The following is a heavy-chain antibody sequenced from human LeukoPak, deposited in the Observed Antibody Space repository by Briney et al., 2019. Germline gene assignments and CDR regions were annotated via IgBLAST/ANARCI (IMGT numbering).Heavy chain of an antibody. CDR2: ISGSGGST. V-gene: IGHV3-23*01. D-gene: IGHD6-19*01. Sequence: GGSLRLSCAASGCTFSSYAMSWVRQAPGKGLEWVSAISGSGGSTYYADSVKGRFTISRDNSKNTLYLQMNSLRAEDTAVYYCATLGQQWLVRYWYFDLWGRGTLVTVSS. CDR3: ATLGQQWLVRYWYFDL. J-gene: IGHJ2*01. CDR1: GCTFSSYA.